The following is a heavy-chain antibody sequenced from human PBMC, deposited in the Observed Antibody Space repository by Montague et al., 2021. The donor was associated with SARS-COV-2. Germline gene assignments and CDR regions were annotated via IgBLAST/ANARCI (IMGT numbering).Heavy chain of an antibody. V-gene: IGHV4-34*01. Sequence: SETLSLTRALYGRSFSSYYWSWIRQPPGKGLEWIGDINHGGSTNYNPSLKSRVTVSVDTSKNQFSLKLNSVTAADTAVYYCARGLLSVNMAVGVRLGGINYLTSGGKGTRVAASS. CDR3: ARGLLSVNMAVGVRLGGINYLTS. J-gene: IGHJ4*02. CDR1: GRSFSSYY. CDR2: INHGGST. D-gene: IGHD3-16*01.